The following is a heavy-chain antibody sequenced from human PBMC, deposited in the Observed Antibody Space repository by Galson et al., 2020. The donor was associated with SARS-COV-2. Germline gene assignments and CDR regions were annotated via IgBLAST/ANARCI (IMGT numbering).Heavy chain of an antibody. Sequence: ASVKVSCKVSGYTLTELSMHWVRQAPGKGLEWMGGFDPEDGETIYAQKFQGRVTMTEDTSTDTAYMELSSLRSEDTAVYYCATGSIAAAGTFFFEFDPWGQGTLVTVSS. CDR1: GYTLTELS. V-gene: IGHV1-24*01. CDR3: ATGSIAAAGTFFFEFDP. CDR2: FDPEDGET. J-gene: IGHJ5*02. D-gene: IGHD6-13*01.